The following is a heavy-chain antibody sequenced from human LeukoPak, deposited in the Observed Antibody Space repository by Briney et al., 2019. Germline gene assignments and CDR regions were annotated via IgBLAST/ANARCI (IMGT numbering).Heavy chain of an antibody. Sequence: GGSLRLSCAASGFTFSSYWMNWARPAPGKGLEWVASINHNGNVNHYVDSVKGRFTLSRDNAKNSLYLQMCNLRAEDTAVYFCARGGGLDVWGQGATVTVSS. D-gene: IGHD3-16*01. CDR2: INHNGNVN. J-gene: IGHJ6*02. CDR1: GFTFSSYW. V-gene: IGHV3-7*03. CDR3: ARGGGLDV.